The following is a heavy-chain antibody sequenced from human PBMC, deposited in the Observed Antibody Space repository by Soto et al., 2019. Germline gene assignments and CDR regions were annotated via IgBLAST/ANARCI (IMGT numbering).Heavy chain of an antibody. J-gene: IGHJ4*02. CDR2: ISYEGSAQ. V-gene: IGHV3-30*18. Sequence: QVQLVESGGGVVQPGGSLRLSCAASGFSFSNYAMNWVRQGPDKGLEWVALISYEGSAQYYADSVKGRFTISRDNSRNTLYLQMNSLRGEDTALYYCTKGGWSSSGSSDYWGQGTLVTVPS. D-gene: IGHD6-19*01. CDR1: GFSFSNYA. CDR3: TKGGWSSSGSSDY.